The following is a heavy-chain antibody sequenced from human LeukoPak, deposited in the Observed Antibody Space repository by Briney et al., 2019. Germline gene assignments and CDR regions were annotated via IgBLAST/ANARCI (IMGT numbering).Heavy chain of an antibody. Sequence: ASVKVSCKASGYTFISFGISWVRQAPAQGLEWMGWISPSSGNTNYAQKSQDRLTMSTDTSTGIAYMHLRSLRSDDTAVYYCARAGTTVTGGDAFDIWGQGTMVTVSS. J-gene: IGHJ3*02. CDR2: ISPSSGNT. CDR3: ARAGTTVTGGDAFDI. D-gene: IGHD1-1*01. CDR1: GYTFISFG. V-gene: IGHV1-18*01.